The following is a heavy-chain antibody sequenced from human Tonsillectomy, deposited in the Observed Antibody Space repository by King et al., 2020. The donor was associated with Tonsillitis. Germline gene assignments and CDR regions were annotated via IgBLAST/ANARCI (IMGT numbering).Heavy chain of an antibody. CDR3: VRDPGYCSSTSCYPTSSFDY. CDR2: INPNSGGT. CDR1: RYRFTDYY. J-gene: IGHJ4*02. D-gene: IGHD2-2*01. V-gene: IGHV1-2*02. Sequence: RLVQSGAEVKKPGASVKVSCKASRYRFTDYYIHWVRQAPGQGLEWMGWINPNSGGTNSAQKFQGRVTMTRDTSITTAYVELSRLTSDDTAVYYCVRDPGYCSSTSCYPTSSFDYWGQGTLITVSS.